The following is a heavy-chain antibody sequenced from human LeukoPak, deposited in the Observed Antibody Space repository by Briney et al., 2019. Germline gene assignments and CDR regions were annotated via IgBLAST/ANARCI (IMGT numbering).Heavy chain of an antibody. Sequence: SETLSLTCTVSGGSISSYYWSWIRQPPGKGLEWIGYIYYSGSTNYNPSLKSRVTISVDRSKNQFSLKLSSVTAADTAVYYCARDIPAAGEYSGYAGNFDYWGQGTLVTVSS. V-gene: IGHV4-59*12. D-gene: IGHD5-12*01. CDR2: IYYSGST. J-gene: IGHJ4*02. CDR3: ARDIPAAGEYSGYAGNFDY. CDR1: GGSISSYY.